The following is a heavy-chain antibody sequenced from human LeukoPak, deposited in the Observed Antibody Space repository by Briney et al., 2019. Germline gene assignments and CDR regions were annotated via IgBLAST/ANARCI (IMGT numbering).Heavy chain of an antibody. D-gene: IGHD1-20*01. CDR3: ARYTRGPRITGTTEDNWFDP. Sequence: PSETLSLTCTVSGGSISSSSYYWGWIRQPPGKGLEWIGSIYYSGSTYYNPSLKSRVAISVDTSKTQFSLKLSSVTAADTAVYYCARYTRGPRITGTTEDNWFDPWGQGTLVTVSS. V-gene: IGHV4-39*01. J-gene: IGHJ5*02. CDR2: IYYSGST. CDR1: GGSISSSSYY.